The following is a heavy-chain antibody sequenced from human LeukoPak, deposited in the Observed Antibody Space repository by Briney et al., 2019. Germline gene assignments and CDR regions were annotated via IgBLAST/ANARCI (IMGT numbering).Heavy chain of an antibody. J-gene: IGHJ4*02. CDR2: ISGSAGSA. Sequence: GGSLRLSCAASGFTFSSYAMSWVRQAPGRGLAWVSTISGSAGSAYYTDSVKGRFTISRDNSKNTLYLQMSSLRAEDTAVYYCAKDRYGGIFDYWGQGTLVTVSS. D-gene: IGHD4-23*01. CDR1: GFTFSSYA. CDR3: AKDRYGGIFDY. V-gene: IGHV3-23*01.